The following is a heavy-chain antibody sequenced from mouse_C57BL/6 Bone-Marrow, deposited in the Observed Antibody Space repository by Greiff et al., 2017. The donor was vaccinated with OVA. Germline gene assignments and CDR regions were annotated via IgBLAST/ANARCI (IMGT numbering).Heavy chain of an antibody. CDR2: IDPSDSYT. CDR1: GYTFTSYW. D-gene: IGHD2-5*01. Sequence: VQLQQPGAELVKPGASVKLSCKASGYTFTSYWMQWVKQRPGQGLEWIGEIDPSDSYTNYNQKFKGKATLTVDTSSSTAYMQLSSLTSEDSAVYYCAREGSNYEYFDVWGTGTTVTVSS. CDR3: AREGSNYEYFDV. J-gene: IGHJ1*03. V-gene: IGHV1-50*01.